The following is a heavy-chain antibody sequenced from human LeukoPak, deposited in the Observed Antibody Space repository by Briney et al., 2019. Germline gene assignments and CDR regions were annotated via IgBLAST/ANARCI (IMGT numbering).Heavy chain of an antibody. CDR1: GYTFTSYG. D-gene: IGHD6-19*01. CDR3: ARDAAYSSGNNWFDP. V-gene: IGHV1-18*01. CDR2: ISAYNGNT. J-gene: IGHJ5*02. Sequence: ASVKVSCKASGYTFTSYGISWVRQATGQGLEWMGWISAYNGNTNYAQKLQGRVTMTTDTSTSTAYMELRSLRSDDTAVYYCARDAAYSSGNNWFDPWGQGTLATVSS.